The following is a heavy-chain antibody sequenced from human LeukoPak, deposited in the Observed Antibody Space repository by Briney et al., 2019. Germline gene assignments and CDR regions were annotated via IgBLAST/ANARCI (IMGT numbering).Heavy chain of an antibody. CDR3: AREGDSGYDLGDDAFDI. D-gene: IGHD5-12*01. J-gene: IGHJ3*02. CDR1: GYTFTSYD. CDR2: ISAYNGNT. V-gene: IGHV1-18*01. Sequence: GASVKVSCTASGYTFTSYDINWVRQATGQGLEWMGWISAYNGNTNYAQKLQGRVTMTTDTSTSTAYMELRSLRSDDTAVYYCAREGDSGYDLGDDAFDIWGQGTMVTVSS.